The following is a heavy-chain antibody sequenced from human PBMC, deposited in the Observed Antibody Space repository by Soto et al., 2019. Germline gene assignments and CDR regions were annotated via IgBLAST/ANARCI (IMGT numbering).Heavy chain of an antibody. V-gene: IGHV4-59*01. Sequence: PSETLSLTCTVSGGSISSYYWSWIRQPPGKGLEWIGYIYYSGSTNYNPSLKSRVTISVDTSKNQFSLKLSSVTAADTAVYYCARDMYSSSSGPRGYYYYYYMDVWGKGTTVTAP. J-gene: IGHJ6*03. D-gene: IGHD6-6*01. CDR3: ARDMYSSSSGPRGYYYYYYMDV. CDR1: GGSISSYY. CDR2: IYYSGST.